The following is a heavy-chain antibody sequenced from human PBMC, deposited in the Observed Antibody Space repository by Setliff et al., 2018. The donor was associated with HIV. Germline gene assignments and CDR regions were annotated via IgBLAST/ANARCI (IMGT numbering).Heavy chain of an antibody. CDR2: VSYSGTT. V-gene: IGHV4-39*01. Sequence: SETLSLTCTVSSGSFSSRHYWGWIRQSPGKGLEWIGSVSYSGTTYYNPSLRSRITISVDTSKNQFSLIVSSVTAADTATYYCARHQSGYNFSPFDNWGLGSLVTVAS. CDR3: ARHQSGYNFSPFDN. CDR1: SGSFSSRHY. J-gene: IGHJ4*02. D-gene: IGHD5-12*01.